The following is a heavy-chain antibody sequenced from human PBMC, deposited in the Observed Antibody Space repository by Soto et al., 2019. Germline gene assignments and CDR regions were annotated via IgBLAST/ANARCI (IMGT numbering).Heavy chain of an antibody. D-gene: IGHD1-26*01. V-gene: IGHV3-30*03. Sequence: QVQLVESGGGVVQPGRSLRLSCAASGFTFSHYGIHWVRQAPGKGLEWLAVISYDGSNKHYADSVKGRFTVSRDNSKNTLYLQRNSLRAEDTAVYFCARYSGKYQGPIDYWGQGTVVTVSS. CDR3: ARYSGKYQGPIDY. CDR1: GFTFSHYG. CDR2: ISYDGSNK. J-gene: IGHJ4*02.